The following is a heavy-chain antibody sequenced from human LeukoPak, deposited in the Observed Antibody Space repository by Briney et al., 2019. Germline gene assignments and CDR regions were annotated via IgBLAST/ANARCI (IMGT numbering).Heavy chain of an antibody. D-gene: IGHD4-11*01. CDR2: IYYTGST. J-gene: IGHJ4*02. Sequence: SQTLSLTCTVSGAYISSGGYYWSWLRQHPAKGLEWIGYIYYTGSTYYNPSLKSRVSMSVDTSQNQISLSLSSATAADTAVYYCARDGGGTTSGLDYWGQGTLATVSS. CDR1: GAYISSGGYY. CDR3: ARDGGGTTSGLDY. V-gene: IGHV4-31*03.